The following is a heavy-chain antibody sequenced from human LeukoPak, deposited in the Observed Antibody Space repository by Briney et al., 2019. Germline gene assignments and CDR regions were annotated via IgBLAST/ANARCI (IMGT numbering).Heavy chain of an antibody. D-gene: IGHD3-10*01. CDR2: ISGSGGGT. CDR1: GFTFSGYA. CDR3: AKDSRGSSYYFDV. V-gene: IGHV3-23*01. Sequence: PGGSLRLSCAASGFTFSGYAMSGVCQAPGKGLEWVSAISGSGGGTYYADSVKGRFTISRDNSKNTLYLQMNSLRAEDTAVYYCAKDSRGSSYYFDVWGKGTTVTVSS. J-gene: IGHJ6*03.